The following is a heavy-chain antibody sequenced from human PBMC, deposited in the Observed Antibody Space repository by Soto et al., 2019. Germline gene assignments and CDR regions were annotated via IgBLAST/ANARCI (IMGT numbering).Heavy chain of an antibody. J-gene: IGHJ3*02. D-gene: IGHD3-22*01. CDR2: ISYDGSNK. V-gene: IGHV3-30-3*01. CDR3: ARCMNMIVVAHLDAFAI. CDR1: GFTFSSYA. Sequence: QVQLVESGGGVVQPGRSLRLSCAASGFTFSSYAMHWVRQAPGKGLEWVAVISYDGSNKYYADSVKGRFTISRDNSKNTLYLQMNRLTSAEPAVYYCARCMNMIVVAHLDAFAIWGQGTMVTVSS.